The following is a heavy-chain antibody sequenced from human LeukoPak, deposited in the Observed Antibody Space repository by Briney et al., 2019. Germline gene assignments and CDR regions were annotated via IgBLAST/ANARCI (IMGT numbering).Heavy chain of an antibody. CDR3: ARDVRRFDY. Sequence: SETLSLTCTVSGGSISSSSYYWGWIRQPPGKGLEWIGSIYYSGSTYYNPSLKSRVTISVDTSKNQFSLKLGSVTAADTAVYYCARDVRRFDYWGQGTLVTVSS. J-gene: IGHJ4*02. V-gene: IGHV4-39*07. CDR1: GGSISSSSYY. CDR2: IYYSGST.